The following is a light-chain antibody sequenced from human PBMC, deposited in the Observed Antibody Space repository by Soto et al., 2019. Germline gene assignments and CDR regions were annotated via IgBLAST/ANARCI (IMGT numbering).Light chain of an antibody. J-gene: IGKJ1*01. V-gene: IGKV3-15*01. CDR3: QQYKAWRT. Sequence: VMTQSPATLSVSPGERATLSCRAGQSVDSKLAWYQQRPGQAPRLLIYAASTRATGIPARFSGSGSGTEFTLTISGLQSEDFGVYYCQQYKAWRTFGQGTNVDIK. CDR2: AAS. CDR1: QSVDSK.